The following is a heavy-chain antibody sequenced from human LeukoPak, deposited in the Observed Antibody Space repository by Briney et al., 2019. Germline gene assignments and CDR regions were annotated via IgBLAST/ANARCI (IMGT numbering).Heavy chain of an antibody. CDR2: ISYDGSNK. CDR1: GFTFSSYA. J-gene: IGHJ4*02. CDR3: ATPTVTTTDY. Sequence: GGSLRLSCAASGFTFSSYAMHWVRQAPGKGLDWVAVISYDGSNKYYADSVKGRFTISRDNSKNTLYLQMNSLRAEDTAVYYCATPTVTTTDYWGQGTLVTVSS. V-gene: IGHV3-30-3*02. D-gene: IGHD4-17*01.